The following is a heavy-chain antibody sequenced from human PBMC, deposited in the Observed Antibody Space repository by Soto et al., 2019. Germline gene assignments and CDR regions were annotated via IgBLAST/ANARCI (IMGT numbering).Heavy chain of an antibody. CDR2: ISGSGGST. CDR3: AKRPRITMIVVVTTTDGY. Sequence: HPWGSLRLSCAASGFTFSSYAMSWFRHSPWKRLEWVSAISGSGGSTYYADSVKGRFTISRDNSKNTLYLQMNSLRAEDTAVYYCAKRPRITMIVVVTTTDGYWGQGTLVTVSS. J-gene: IGHJ4*02. V-gene: IGHV3-23*01. D-gene: IGHD3-22*01. CDR1: GFTFSSYA.